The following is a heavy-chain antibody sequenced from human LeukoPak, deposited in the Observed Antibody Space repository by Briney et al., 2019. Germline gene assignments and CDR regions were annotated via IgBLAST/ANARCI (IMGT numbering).Heavy chain of an antibody. CDR2: TSYDGSNK. Sequence: GRSLRLSCAASGFTFSSYAMHWVRQAAGKGLEWVAVTSYDGSNKYYADSVKGRFTISRDNSKNTLYLQMNSLRAEDTAVYYCARLFRVVVPAANTHFDYWGQGTLVTVSS. CDR3: ARLFRVVVPAANTHFDY. D-gene: IGHD2-2*01. CDR1: GFTFSSYA. J-gene: IGHJ4*02. V-gene: IGHV3-30*04.